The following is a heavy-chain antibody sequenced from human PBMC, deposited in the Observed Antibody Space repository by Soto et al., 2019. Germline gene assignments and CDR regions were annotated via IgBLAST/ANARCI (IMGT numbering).Heavy chain of an antibody. CDR2: INPSGGGT. CDR1: GYTFTGHY. J-gene: IGHJ4*02. V-gene: IGHV1-46*01. Sequence: ASVKVSCKASGYTFTGHYMHWVRQAPGQGLEWMGIINPSGGGTTYAQTFQGRVTMTRDTSTSTVYMELSSLRSDDTAVYYCAIIRHVITEGYFDYWGQGTLVTVSS. D-gene: IGHD3-10*01. CDR3: AIIRHVITEGYFDY.